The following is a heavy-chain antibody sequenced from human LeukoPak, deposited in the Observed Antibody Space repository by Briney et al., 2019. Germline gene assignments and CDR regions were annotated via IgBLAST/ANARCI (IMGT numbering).Heavy chain of an antibody. CDR2: IYNDGSS. Sequence: GGSLRLSCAASGITVSHNYMSWVRQAPGKGLEWVSIIYNDGSSYYADSVNGRFTISRDNSKNTVYLQMNSLRAEDTAVYYCARDRHYYDTSGDRSYFFDYWGQRTLVIVSS. CDR1: GITVSHNY. D-gene: IGHD3-22*01. J-gene: IGHJ4*02. V-gene: IGHV3-53*01. CDR3: ARDRHYYDTSGDRSYFFDY.